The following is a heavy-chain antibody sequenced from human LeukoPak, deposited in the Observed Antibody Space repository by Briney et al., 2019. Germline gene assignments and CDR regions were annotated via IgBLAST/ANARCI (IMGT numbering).Heavy chain of an antibody. CDR1: GDSISGFY. D-gene: IGHD3-10*01. CDR2: IYYSGST. Sequence: SSETLSLTCTVSGDSISGFYWSWIRQPPGKGLEWIGHIYYSGSTNYNPSLKSRVTISVDTSKNHFSLKLSSMTAADTAVYYCARGGYYGSGNDFRFDPWGQGTLVTVSS. J-gene: IGHJ5*02. CDR3: ARGGYYGSGNDFRFDP. V-gene: IGHV4-59*01.